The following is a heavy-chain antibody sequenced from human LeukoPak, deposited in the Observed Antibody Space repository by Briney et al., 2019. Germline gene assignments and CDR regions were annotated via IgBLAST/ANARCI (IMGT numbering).Heavy chain of an antibody. J-gene: IGHJ6*02. CDR3: ARVLSTYYYYGMDV. Sequence: PSETLSLTCAVSGGSISSGGYSWGWIRQPPGKGLEWIGYIYHSGSTYYNPSLKSRVTISVDRSKNQFSLKLSSVTAADTAVYYCARVLSTYYYYGMDVWGQGTTVTVSS. D-gene: IGHD2-8*02. CDR2: IYHSGST. CDR1: GGSISSGGYS. V-gene: IGHV4-30-2*01.